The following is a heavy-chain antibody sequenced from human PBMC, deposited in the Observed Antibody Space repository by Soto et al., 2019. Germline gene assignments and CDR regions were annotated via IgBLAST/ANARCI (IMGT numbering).Heavy chain of an antibody. CDR2: IKQDGSEK. CDR1: GFTFSSYW. Sequence: GGSLRLSCAASGFTFSSYWMSWVRQAPGKGLEWVANIKQDGSEKYYVDSVKGRFTISRDNAKNSLYLQMNSLRAEDTAVYYCARDQTDYDFWSGYYTGVYFDYWGQGTLVTVSS. CDR3: ARDQTDYDFWSGYYTGVYFDY. D-gene: IGHD3-3*01. J-gene: IGHJ4*02. V-gene: IGHV3-7*01.